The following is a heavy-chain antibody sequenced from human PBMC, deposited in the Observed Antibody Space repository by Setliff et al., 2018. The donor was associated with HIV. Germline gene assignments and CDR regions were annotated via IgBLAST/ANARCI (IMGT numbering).Heavy chain of an antibody. D-gene: IGHD3-10*01. Sequence: KPSETLSLTCTVSGDSISNYYWSWIRQPPGRGLEWIGYIYNSASTNYNPSLKSRVTISVDTSKKQFSLKLNSVTAADTAVYYCARHVRYSGSGSYSFDYWGQGTLVTVS. CDR1: GDSISNYY. J-gene: IGHJ4*02. V-gene: IGHV4-59*08. CDR2: IYNSAST. CDR3: ARHVRYSGSGSYSFDY.